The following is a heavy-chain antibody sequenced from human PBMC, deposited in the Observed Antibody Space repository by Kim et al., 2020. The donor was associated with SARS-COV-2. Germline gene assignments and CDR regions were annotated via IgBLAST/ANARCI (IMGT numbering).Heavy chain of an antibody. D-gene: IGHD1-20*01. Sequence: DSVKGRFTISRDNSKNTLYLQMNSLRAEDTAVYYCAKDGLSITGTTAVDYWGQGTLVTVSS. V-gene: IGHV3-23*01. J-gene: IGHJ4*02. CDR3: AKDGLSITGTTAVDY.